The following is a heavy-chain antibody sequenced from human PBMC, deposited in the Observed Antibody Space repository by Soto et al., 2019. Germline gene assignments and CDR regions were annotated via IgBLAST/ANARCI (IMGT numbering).Heavy chain of an antibody. CDR3: AADLSIAAQYYYYYGMDV. Sequence: SVKVSCKASGFTFTSSAVQWVRQARGQRLEWIGWIVVGSGNTNYAQKFQERVTITRDMSTSTAYMELSSLRSEVTAVYYCAADLSIAAQYYYYYGMDVWGQ. J-gene: IGHJ6*02. D-gene: IGHD6-6*01. V-gene: IGHV1-58*01. CDR1: GFTFTSSA. CDR2: IVVGSGNT.